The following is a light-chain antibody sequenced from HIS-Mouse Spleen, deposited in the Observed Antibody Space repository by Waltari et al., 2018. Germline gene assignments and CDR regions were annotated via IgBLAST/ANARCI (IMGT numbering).Light chain of an antibody. CDR3: AAWDDSLNGPV. J-gene: IGLJ2*01. Sequence: QSVLTQPPSASGTPGQRVTISCSGSSSNIGSNTVNWYQQLPGTAPKLLIHSNNQRPSGVPARFSGFKSGRSASLAISGLQSEDEADYYCAAWDDSLNGPVFGGGTKLTVL. V-gene: IGLV1-44*01. CDR1: SSNIGSNT. CDR2: SNN.